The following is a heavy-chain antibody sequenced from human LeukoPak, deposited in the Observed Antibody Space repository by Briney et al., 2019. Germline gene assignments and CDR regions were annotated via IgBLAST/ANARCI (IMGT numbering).Heavy chain of an antibody. V-gene: IGHV4-61*01. D-gene: IGHD6-13*01. CDR2: IYYSGST. J-gene: IGHJ6*02. Sequence: PSETLSLTCTVSGGSISSSSYYWTWIRQPPGKGLEWIGYIYYSGSTNYNPSLKSRVTIPVDTSKNQFSLKLSPVTAADSAVDYCASGRPGIPYYYGMDVWGQGTTVTVSS. CDR1: GGSISSSSYY. CDR3: ASGRPGIPYYYGMDV.